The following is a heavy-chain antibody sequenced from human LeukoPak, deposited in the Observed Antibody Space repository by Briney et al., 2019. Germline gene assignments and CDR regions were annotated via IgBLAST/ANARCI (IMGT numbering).Heavy chain of an antibody. CDR2: ISSSSSYI. V-gene: IGHV3-21*01. Sequence: GGSLRLSCAASGFTFSSYSMNWVRQAPGKGLEWVSSISSSSSYIYYADSVKGRFTISRDNAKNSLYLQMNSLRAEDTAVYYCARVSVYGYYGMDGWGQGTTVTVSS. CDR3: ARVSVYGYYGMDG. D-gene: IGHD3-16*01. CDR1: GFTFSSYS. J-gene: IGHJ6*02.